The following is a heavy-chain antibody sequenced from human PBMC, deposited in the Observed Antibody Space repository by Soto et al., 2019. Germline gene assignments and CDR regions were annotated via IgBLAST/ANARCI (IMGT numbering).Heavy chain of an antibody. Sequence: SETLSLTXTVSGGSVSSGNYYWSWIRQPPGRGLEYIGDIYYSGSTKYNPSLKSRVTMSVDTSKNQFSLKLNSVTAADTAVYYCARVAAMSTSTSLIDYWGQGTLVTVSS. D-gene: IGHD5-18*01. CDR2: IYYSGST. CDR1: GGSVSSGNYY. J-gene: IGHJ4*02. CDR3: ARVAAMSTSTSLIDY. V-gene: IGHV4-61*01.